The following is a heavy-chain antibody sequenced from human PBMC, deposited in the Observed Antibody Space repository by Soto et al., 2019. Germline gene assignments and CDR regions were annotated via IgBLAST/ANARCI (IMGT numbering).Heavy chain of an antibody. Sequence: QVQLVQSGAEVKEPGASVKVSCKASGYTFTGYHIHWVRQAPGQGLEWMGWINTNSGDTNYAQKFQGWVNMTRDTSINTDYVQLSRLRSDDTAVYYCARWVGASNWFDPWGQGTLVTVSS. J-gene: IGHJ5*02. CDR1: GYTFTGYH. D-gene: IGHD1-26*01. CDR2: INTNSGDT. V-gene: IGHV1-2*04. CDR3: ARWVGASNWFDP.